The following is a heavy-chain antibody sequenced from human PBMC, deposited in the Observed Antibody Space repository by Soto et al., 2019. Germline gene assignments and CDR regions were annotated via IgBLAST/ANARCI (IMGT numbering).Heavy chain of an antibody. CDR3: ARHRTSSGYDFDSAVDY. V-gene: IGHV4-59*01. Sequence: SATLSLTCTVSGGSISSYYWRWIRQPPGKGLEWIGYIYYSGSTNYNPSLKSRVTISVDTSKNQFSLKLASVTAADTAVYDCARHRTSSGYDFDSAVDYGGQGTRVTVSS. J-gene: IGHJ4*02. CDR1: GGSISSYY. CDR2: IYYSGST. D-gene: IGHD3-22*01.